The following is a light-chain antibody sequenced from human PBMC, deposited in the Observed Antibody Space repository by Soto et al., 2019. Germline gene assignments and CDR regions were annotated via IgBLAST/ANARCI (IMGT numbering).Light chain of an antibody. CDR3: QSYDSSLSGYV. CDR1: SPNIGAGYD. CDR2: GNS. Sequence: QSVLTQPPSVSGAPGQMVTISCTGSSPNIGAGYDVHWYQQLPGTAPKLLIYGNSNRPSGVPDRFSGSKSGTSASLAITGLQAEDEADYYCQSYDSSLSGYVFGTGTKVTVL. J-gene: IGLJ1*01. V-gene: IGLV1-40*01.